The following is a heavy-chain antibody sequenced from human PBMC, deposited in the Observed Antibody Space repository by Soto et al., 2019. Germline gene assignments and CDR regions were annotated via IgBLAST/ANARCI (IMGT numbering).Heavy chain of an antibody. J-gene: IGHJ4*02. V-gene: IGHV4-59*12. D-gene: IGHD6-13*01. CDR2: IYYSGST. CDR3: ARGGSSWEIAY. Sequence: PSETLSLTCTVSGGSISSYYWSWIRQPPGKGLEWIGYIYYSGSTNYNPSLKSRVTISVDTSKNQFSLKLSSVTAADTAVYYCARGGSSWEIAYWGQGTLVTVSS. CDR1: GGSISSYY.